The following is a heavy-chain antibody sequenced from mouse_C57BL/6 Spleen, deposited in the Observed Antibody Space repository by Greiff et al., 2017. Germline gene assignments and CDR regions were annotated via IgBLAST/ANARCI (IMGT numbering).Heavy chain of an antibody. D-gene: IGHD2-3*01. Sequence: VQLQQSGAELVRPGASVTLSCKASGYTFTDYEMHWVKQTPVHGLEWIGAIDPETGGTAYNEKFKGKAILTADKSSSTAYMELRSLTSEDSAVYYCTKYWGWLLRGWGQGTTLT. CDR2: IDPETGGT. J-gene: IGHJ2*01. CDR3: TKYWGWLLRG. CDR1: GYTFTDYE. V-gene: IGHV1-15*01.